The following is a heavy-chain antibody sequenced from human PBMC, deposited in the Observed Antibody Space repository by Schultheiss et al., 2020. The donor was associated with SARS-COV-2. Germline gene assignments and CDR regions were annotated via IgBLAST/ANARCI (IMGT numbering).Heavy chain of an antibody. Sequence: ASVKVSCKASGYTFTGYYMHWVRQAPGQGLEWMGWINPNSGGTNYAQKFQGRVTMTRNTSISTAYMELSSLRSDDTAVYYCARGFHILVVIANYGMDVWGQGTTVTVSS. J-gene: IGHJ6*02. D-gene: IGHD2-21*01. V-gene: IGHV1-2*02. CDR2: INPNSGGT. CDR1: GYTFTGYY. CDR3: ARGFHILVVIANYGMDV.